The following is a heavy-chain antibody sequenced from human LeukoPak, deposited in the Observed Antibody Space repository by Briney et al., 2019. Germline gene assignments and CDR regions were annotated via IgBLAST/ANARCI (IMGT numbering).Heavy chain of an antibody. V-gene: IGHV4-38-2*02. Sequence: SETLSLTCTVSGYSISSGYYWGWIRQPPGKGLEWIGSIYHSGSTYYNPSLKSRVTISVDTSKNQFSLKLSSVTAADTAVYYCASNGDSGSYQIRDYMDVWGKGTTVTISS. J-gene: IGHJ6*03. CDR3: ASNGDSGSYQIRDYMDV. CDR1: GYSISSGYY. CDR2: IYHSGST. D-gene: IGHD3-10*01.